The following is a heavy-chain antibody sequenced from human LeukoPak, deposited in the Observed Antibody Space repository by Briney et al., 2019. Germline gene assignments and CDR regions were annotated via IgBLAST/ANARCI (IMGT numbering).Heavy chain of an antibody. D-gene: IGHD1-14*01. CDR1: GFTFSNYA. V-gene: IGHV3-30*04. Sequence: GRSLRLSCAASGFTFSNYAMHWVRQAPGKGLEWVAVISYDGRNKYYADSVTGRFTISRDNSKNTLDLQMNNLRAEDTAVYYCARDSGMTRSHGMDVWGQGTTVTVSS. J-gene: IGHJ6*02. CDR2: ISYDGRNK. CDR3: ARDSGMTRSHGMDV.